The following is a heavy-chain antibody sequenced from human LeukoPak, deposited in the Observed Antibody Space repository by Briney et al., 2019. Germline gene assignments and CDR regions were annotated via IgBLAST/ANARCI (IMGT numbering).Heavy chain of an antibody. D-gene: IGHD3-22*01. CDR1: GFTFSSYS. Sequence: GGSLRLSCAASGFTFSSYSMNWVRQAPGKGLEWVSSISSSSSYIYYADSVKGRFTISRDNAKNSLYLQMNSLRAEDTAVYYCARVGWNYYDSSGYRIDYWGQGTLVTVPS. CDR2: ISSSSSYI. V-gene: IGHV3-21*01. J-gene: IGHJ4*02. CDR3: ARVGWNYYDSSGYRIDY.